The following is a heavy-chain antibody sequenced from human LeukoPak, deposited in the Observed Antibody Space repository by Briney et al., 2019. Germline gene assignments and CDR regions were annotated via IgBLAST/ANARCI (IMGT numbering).Heavy chain of an antibody. CDR1: GFSFDDYA. V-gene: IGHV3-9*01. J-gene: IGHJ4*02. Sequence: GGSLRLSCAASGFSFDDYAMHWVRQAPGKGLEWVSGINWNRGNIAYADSVKGRFTISRDNAKKSLYLQMNSLRAEDTALYYCGKGNSYHTSGFIDYWGQGTLVTVSS. D-gene: IGHD3-22*01. CDR2: INWNRGNI. CDR3: GKGNSYHTSGFIDY.